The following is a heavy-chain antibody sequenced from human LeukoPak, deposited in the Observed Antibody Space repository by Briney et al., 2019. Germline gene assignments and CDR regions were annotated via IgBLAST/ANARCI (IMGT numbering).Heavy chain of an antibody. CDR2: ISSSSSHI. CDR3: ASLGYCSGGSCSNFGY. J-gene: IGHJ4*02. Sequence: GGSLRLSCAASGFTFSSYTMNWVRQAPGKGLEYVSSISSSSSHIYYADSVKGRFTISRDNAKNSLYLQMNSLRAEDTALYYCASLGYCSGGSCSNFGYWGQGTLVTVSS. CDR1: GFTFSSYT. V-gene: IGHV3-21*04. D-gene: IGHD2-15*01.